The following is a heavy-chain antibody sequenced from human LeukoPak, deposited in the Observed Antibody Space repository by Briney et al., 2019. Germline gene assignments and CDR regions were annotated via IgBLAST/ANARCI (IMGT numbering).Heavy chain of an antibody. J-gene: IGHJ5*02. V-gene: IGHV3-23*01. D-gene: IGHD6-13*01. CDR3: VKCSLAAADTAWFDP. CDR2: ISGGGDKT. Sequence: PGGSLRLPCAASGFTFSSFAMSWVRQAPGKGLEWVSAISGGGDKTYYADSVKGRFTISRDNSKNTLFVQMNSLRAEDTAAYYCVKCSLAAADTAWFDPWGQGTLVTVSS. CDR1: GFTFSSFA.